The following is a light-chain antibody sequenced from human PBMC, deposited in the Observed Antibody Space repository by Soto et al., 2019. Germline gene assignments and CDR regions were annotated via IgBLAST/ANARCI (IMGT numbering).Light chain of an antibody. CDR3: QQYGSSST. CDR1: QSVRNS. J-gene: IGKJ5*01. Sequence: EIVLTQSPATLSLSPGERATLSCRASQSVRNSLAWYQQKPGQAPRLLIYGASSRPTGIPDRFSGSGSGTDFTLTISRLEPEDFAVYYCQQYGSSSTFGQGTRLEIK. CDR2: GAS. V-gene: IGKV3-20*01.